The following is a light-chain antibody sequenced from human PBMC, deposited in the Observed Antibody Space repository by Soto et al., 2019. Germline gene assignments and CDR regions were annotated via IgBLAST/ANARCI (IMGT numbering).Light chain of an antibody. CDR2: AAS. Sequence: EILLTQSPSTLSLSPGEGVTLSCRASQSVTVNSLAWYQQKPGQAPRLLIYAASTRAAAVPDRFTGSGSRTDFTLTISRLEPEDFAVYYCQQYGSSPITFGQGTRLEIK. CDR3: QQYGSSPIT. J-gene: IGKJ5*01. V-gene: IGKV3-20*01. CDR1: QSVTVNS.